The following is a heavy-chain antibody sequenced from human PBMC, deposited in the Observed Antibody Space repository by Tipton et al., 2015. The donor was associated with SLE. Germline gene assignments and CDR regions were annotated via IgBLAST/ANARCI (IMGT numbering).Heavy chain of an antibody. V-gene: IGHV5-51*01. CDR1: GYSFTNYW. J-gene: IGHJ4*02. D-gene: IGHD2-15*01. Sequence: QLVQSGAEVKEPGESLKISCKASGYSFTNYWIAWVRQMPGKGLEWVGIIYPGDSDTRYSPAFQGQVTISADKSTSNVYLQWTTLRASDTAQYYCARRQGGVADHWGQGTLVTVSS. CDR3: ARRQGGVADH. CDR2: IYPGDSDT.